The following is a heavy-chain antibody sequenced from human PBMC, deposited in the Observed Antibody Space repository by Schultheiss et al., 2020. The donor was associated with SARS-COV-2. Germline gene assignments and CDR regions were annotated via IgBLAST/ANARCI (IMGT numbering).Heavy chain of an antibody. Sequence: GESLKISCAASGFTFSSYSMNWVRQAPGKGLVWVSRINGDATITAYADSVKGRFTISRDNAKNTLYLHMNNLRPDDTAVYYCTREFYASGWNWGQGTLVTVSS. D-gene: IGHD6-19*01. J-gene: IGHJ4*02. CDR3: TREFYASGWN. V-gene: IGHV3-74*01. CDR1: GFTFSSYS. CDR2: INGDATIT.